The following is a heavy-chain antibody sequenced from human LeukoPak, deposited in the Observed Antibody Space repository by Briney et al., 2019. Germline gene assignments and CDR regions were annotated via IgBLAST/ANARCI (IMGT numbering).Heavy chain of an antibody. J-gene: IGHJ4*02. Sequence: GGSLRLSCAASGFTVSSTYLSWVRQAPGKGLEWVSVLYIGGMTYYADSVEDGFTISRDNVKNTLYLQMNGLRAEDTAVYYCCLGADVSGYRALDYWGQGTLVTVSS. CDR2: LYIGGMT. V-gene: IGHV3-66*01. D-gene: IGHD3-22*01. CDR1: GFTVSSTY. CDR3: CLGADVSGYRALDY.